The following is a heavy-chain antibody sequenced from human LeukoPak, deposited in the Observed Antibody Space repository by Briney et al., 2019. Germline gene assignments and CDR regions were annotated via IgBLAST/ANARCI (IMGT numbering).Heavy chain of an antibody. CDR2: IIPILGIA. CDR3: ASDPARYCSSTSCYQKGHYYYYYMDV. V-gene: IGHV1-69*02. J-gene: IGHJ6*03. Sequence: SVKVSCKASGGTFSSYTISWVRQAPGQGLEWMGRIIPILGIANYAQKFQGRVTITADKSTSTAYMKLSSLRSEDTAVYYCASDPARYCSSTSCYQKGHYYYYYMDVWGKGTTVTVSS. D-gene: IGHD2-2*01. CDR1: GGTFSSYT.